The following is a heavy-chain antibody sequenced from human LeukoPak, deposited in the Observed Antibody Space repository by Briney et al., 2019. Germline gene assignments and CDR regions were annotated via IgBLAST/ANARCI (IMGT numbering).Heavy chain of an antibody. CDR2: IESDGTKE. CDR3: AKEGSGWYYLDY. Sequence: GGSLRLSCAASGFRSSSYDIHWVRQAPGKGQEWVTFIESDGTKEYYADSVKGRFTISRDNSKNTVYVQMNTLRAEDTAVYYCAKEGSGWYYLDYWGQGTVVTVSS. CDR1: GFRSSSYD. J-gene: IGHJ4*02. V-gene: IGHV3-30*02. D-gene: IGHD6-19*01.